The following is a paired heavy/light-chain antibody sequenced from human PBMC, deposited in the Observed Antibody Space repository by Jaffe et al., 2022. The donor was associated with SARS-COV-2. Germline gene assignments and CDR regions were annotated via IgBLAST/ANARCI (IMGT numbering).Light chain of an antibody. J-gene: IGKJ1*01. CDR1: QSISSW. V-gene: IGKV1-5*03. CDR2: RAS. Sequence: DIQMTQSPSTLSASVGDRVTVTCRASQSISSWLAWYQQKPGKAPKLLIYRASNLESGVPSRFSGSGSGTEFTLTISSLQPDDFATYYCQQYNSYSETFGQGTKVEIK. CDR3: QQYNSYSET.
Heavy chain of an antibody. V-gene: IGHV6-1*01. Sequence: QVQLQQSGPGLVKPSQTLSLTCAISGDSVSSNSAAWNWIRQSPSRGLEWLGRTFYRSKWYNDYAVSMKSRITINPDTSKNQFSLQLNSVTPEDTAVYYCARARYSGVYYTYYGMDVWGQGTTVTVSS. CDR1: GDSVSSNSAA. CDR3: ARARYSGVYYTYYGMDV. J-gene: IGHJ6*02. CDR2: TFYRSKWYN. D-gene: IGHD1-26*01.